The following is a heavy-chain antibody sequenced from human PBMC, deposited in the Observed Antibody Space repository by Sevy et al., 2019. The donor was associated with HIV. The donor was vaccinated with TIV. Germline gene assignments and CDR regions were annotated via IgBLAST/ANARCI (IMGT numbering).Heavy chain of an antibody. CDR3: ARERSLLAPGYYFNY. Sequence: GGSLRLSCAASGFTFSSYGMHWVRQAPGKGLEWVAVIWYDGSNKYYADSVKGRFSISRENSKNTLYLQMNSLRAEDTAVYYCARERSLLAPGYYFNYWGQGTLVTVSS. CDR1: GFTFSSYG. CDR2: IWYDGSNK. V-gene: IGHV3-33*01. J-gene: IGHJ4*02.